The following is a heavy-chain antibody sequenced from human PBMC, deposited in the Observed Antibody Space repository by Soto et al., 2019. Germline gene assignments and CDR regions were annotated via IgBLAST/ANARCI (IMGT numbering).Heavy chain of an antibody. Sequence: EVQLVESGGGLVQPGGSLRLSCAASGFTFSSYSMNWVRQAPGKGLEWVSYISSSSTIYYADSVKGRFTISRDNAKNSLYLQMNSLRAEDTAVYYCASTSSGWPKHFDYWGQGTLVTVSS. J-gene: IGHJ4*02. V-gene: IGHV3-48*01. CDR1: GFTFSSYS. D-gene: IGHD6-19*01. CDR2: ISSSSTI. CDR3: ASTSSGWPKHFDY.